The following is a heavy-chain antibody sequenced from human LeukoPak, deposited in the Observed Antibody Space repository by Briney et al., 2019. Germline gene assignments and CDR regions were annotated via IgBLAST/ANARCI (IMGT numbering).Heavy chain of an antibody. CDR2: INPSGGST. Sequence: GASVKVSCKASGYTFTSYYMHWVRQAPGKGLEWLGVINPSGGSTSYAQKFQGRVTMTRDISTSTVYMELSSLRSEDTAVYYCARVGAEFVRMTRPIVFGWLRRDYYYMVVWGKGATVTVSS. D-gene: IGHD5-12*01. V-gene: IGHV1-46*01. CDR3: ARVGAEFVRMTRPIVFGWLRRDYYYMVV. CDR1: GYTFTSYY. J-gene: IGHJ6*03.